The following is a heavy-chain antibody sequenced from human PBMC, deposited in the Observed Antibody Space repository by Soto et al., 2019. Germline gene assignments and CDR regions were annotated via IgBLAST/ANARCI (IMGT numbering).Heavy chain of an antibody. CDR2: ISSSGSTI. V-gene: IGHV3-48*03. CDR3: ARDGYSSSWSAPNYGMDV. Sequence: GGSLRLSCAASGFTFSSYAMHWVRQAPGKGLEWVSYISSSGSTIYYADSVKGRFTISRDNAKNSLYLQMNSLRAEDTAVYYCARDGYSSSWSAPNYGMDVWGQGTTVTVSS. CDR1: GFTFSSYA. J-gene: IGHJ6*02. D-gene: IGHD6-13*01.